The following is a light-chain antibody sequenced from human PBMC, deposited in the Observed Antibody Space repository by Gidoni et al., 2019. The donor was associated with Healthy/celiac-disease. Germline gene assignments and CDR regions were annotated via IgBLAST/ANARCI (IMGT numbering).Light chain of an antibody. CDR1: QSVSSSY. Sequence: EIVLTQSPGTLSLSPGERATLSCRASQSVSSSYLAWYQQKPGQAPRLLIYGASRMATGIPDRFSGSGSGTDFTLTISRLEPEDFAVYYCQQYGSSYTFGQGTKLEIK. CDR3: QQYGSSYT. J-gene: IGKJ2*01. CDR2: GAS. V-gene: IGKV3-20*01.